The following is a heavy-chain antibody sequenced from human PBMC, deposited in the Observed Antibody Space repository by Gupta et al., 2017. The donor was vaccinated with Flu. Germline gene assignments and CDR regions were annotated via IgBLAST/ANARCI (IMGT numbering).Heavy chain of an antibody. D-gene: IGHD3-22*01. CDR2: ISGSGGST. Sequence: EVQLLESGGGLVQPGGSLRLSCAASGFTFTNSGMNWVRQAPGKGLEWVYFISGSGGSTYYADSVKGRFAISRDNSKNMLYLQMNSLRADDTAVYYCTRDLNRFPPSSGYRAYWGQGTLVTVPS. J-gene: IGHJ4*02. CDR3: TRDLNRFPPSSGYRAY. CDR1: GFTFTNSG. V-gene: IGHV3-23*01.